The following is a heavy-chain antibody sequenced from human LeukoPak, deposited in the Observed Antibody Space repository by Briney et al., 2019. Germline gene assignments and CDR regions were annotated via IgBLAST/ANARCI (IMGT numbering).Heavy chain of an antibody. Sequence: ASVKVSCKASGYTFTGYYMHWVRQAPGQGLEWMGWINPNSGGTNYAQKFQGRVTMTRDTSISRAYMELSRLRSDDTAVYYCAGDCEVWALRFLEWLNEYYFDYWGQGTLVTVSS. CDR2: INPNSGGT. V-gene: IGHV1-2*02. CDR1: GYTFTGYY. J-gene: IGHJ4*02. CDR3: AGDCEVWALRFLEWLNEYYFDY. D-gene: IGHD3-3*01.